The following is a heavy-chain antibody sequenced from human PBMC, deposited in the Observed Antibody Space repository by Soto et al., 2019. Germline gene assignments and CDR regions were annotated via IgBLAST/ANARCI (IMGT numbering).Heavy chain of an antibody. Sequence: QVQLQESGPGLVKSSETLSLTCTVSGDSISTYYWSWIRQPPGKGLEWIAYIYYNGNTNYNPALKSRVAILVDTSKNQFSLKLNSVTAADTPISSCARPSAFGCWYLFDYWGQGTLVTVSS. D-gene: IGHD6-13*01. V-gene: IGHV4-59*01. CDR2: IYYNGNT. CDR1: GDSISTYY. CDR3: ARPSAFGCWYLFDY. J-gene: IGHJ4*02.